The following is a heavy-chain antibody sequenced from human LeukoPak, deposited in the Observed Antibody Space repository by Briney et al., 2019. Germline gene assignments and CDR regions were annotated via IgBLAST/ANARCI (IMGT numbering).Heavy chain of an antibody. V-gene: IGHV4-38-2*01. J-gene: IGHJ3*02. CDR3: ARSDSSAYHRDDAFDI. CDR2: IYHSGST. Sequence: PSETLSLTCAVSGYSISSGYYWGWIRQPPGKGLEWIGSIYHSGSTYYNPSLKTRVTISVDTSKNQFSLKLSSVTAADTAVYYCARSDSSAYHRDDAFDIWGQGTMVTVSS. CDR1: GYSISSGYY. D-gene: IGHD3-22*01.